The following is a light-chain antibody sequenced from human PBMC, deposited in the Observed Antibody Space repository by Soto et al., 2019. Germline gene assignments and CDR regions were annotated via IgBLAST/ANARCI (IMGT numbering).Light chain of an antibody. CDR3: SSYAGLPV. Sequence: QSALTQPPSASGSPGQSVTISCTGTSSDVGGYNYVSWYQQHPGKAPKLMIYEVSKRPSGVPDRFSGSKSGNTASLTVSGLQAEDEADYYCSSYAGLPVFGGGTKLTVL. J-gene: IGLJ2*01. CDR2: EVS. V-gene: IGLV2-8*01. CDR1: SSDVGGYNY.